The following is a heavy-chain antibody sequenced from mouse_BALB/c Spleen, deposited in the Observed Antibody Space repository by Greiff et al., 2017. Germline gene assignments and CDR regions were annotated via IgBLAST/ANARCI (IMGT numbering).Heavy chain of an antibody. J-gene: IGHJ2*01. CDR3: ASLTGKDY. CDR2: ISSGGSYT. D-gene: IGHD4-1*01. CDR1: GFTFSSYG. Sequence: EVQLVESGGDLVKPGGSLKLSCAASGFTFSSYGMSWVRQTPDKRLEWVATISSGGSYTYYPDSVKGRFTISRDNAKNTLYLQMSSLKSEDTAMYYCASLTGKDYWGQGTTLTVSS. V-gene: IGHV5-6*01.